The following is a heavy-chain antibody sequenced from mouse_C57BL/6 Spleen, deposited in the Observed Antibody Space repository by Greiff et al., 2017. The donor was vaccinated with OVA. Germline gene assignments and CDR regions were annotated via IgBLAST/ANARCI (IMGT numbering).Heavy chain of an antibody. D-gene: IGHD4-1*01. V-gene: IGHV1-15*01. CDR2: IDPETGGT. CDR1: GYTFTAYE. CDR3: TGCGLNWGGLDD. J-gene: IGHJ2*01. Sequence: QVQLKESGAELVRPGASVTLSCTASGYTFTAYEMHWVKQTPGHGLEWIGSIDPETGGTAYTRKFKGKATLTADKSSSPAYMQLRSLTSEDSADYYGTGCGLNWGGLDDWGKGTTLTVSS.